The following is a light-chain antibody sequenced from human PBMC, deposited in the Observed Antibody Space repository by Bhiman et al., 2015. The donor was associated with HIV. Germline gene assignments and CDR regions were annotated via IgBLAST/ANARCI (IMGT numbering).Light chain of an antibody. CDR1: GSDVGGYNH. CDR3: CSYVDTDNYV. Sequence: QSALTQPASVSGSPGQSITISCTGTGSDVGGYNHVSWYQQHPGKAPKLMIYDVSNRPSGVSNRFSGSKSGNTASLTISGLQAEDEAEYYCCSYVDTDNYVFGTGTTVTV. CDR2: DVS. J-gene: IGLJ1*01. V-gene: IGLV2-14*03.